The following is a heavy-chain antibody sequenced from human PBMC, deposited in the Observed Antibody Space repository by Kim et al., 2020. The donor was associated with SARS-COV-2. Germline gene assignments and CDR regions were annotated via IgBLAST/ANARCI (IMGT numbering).Heavy chain of an antibody. J-gene: IGHJ6*02. CDR2: ISSSSSYI. CDR3: ARDSSSWYDYYYYGMDV. V-gene: IGHV3-21*01. D-gene: IGHD6-13*01. Sequence: GGSLRLSCAASGFTFSSYSMNWVRQAPGKGLEWVSSISSSSSYIYYADSVKGRFTNSRDNAKNSLYLQMNSLRAEDTAVYYCARDSSSWYDYYYYGMDVWGQGTTVTVSS. CDR1: GFTFSSYS.